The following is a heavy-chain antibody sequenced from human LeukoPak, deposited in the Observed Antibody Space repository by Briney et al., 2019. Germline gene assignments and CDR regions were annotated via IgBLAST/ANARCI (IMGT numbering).Heavy chain of an antibody. D-gene: IGHD2-2*01. CDR2: IYPGDSDT. J-gene: IGHJ6*02. V-gene: IGHV5-51*01. CDR3: ARHRPVPAAPGSYYYGMDA. CDR1: GYSFTSYW. Sequence: GESLKISCKGSGYSFTSYWIGWVRQMPGKGLEWMGIIYPGDSDTRYSPSFQGQVTISADKSISTAYLQWSSLKAPDTAMYYCARHRPVPAAPGSYYYGMDAWGQGTTVTVSS.